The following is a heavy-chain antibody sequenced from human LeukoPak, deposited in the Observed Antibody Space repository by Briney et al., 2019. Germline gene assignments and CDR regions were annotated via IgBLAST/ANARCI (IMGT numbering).Heavy chain of an antibody. Sequence: GGSLRLSCAASGFTFSSYAMSWVRQAPGKELEWVSAISGSGGSTYYADSVKGRFTISRDNSKNTLYLQMNSLRAEDTAVYYCAKATSRVYSYSSVEVFDYWGQGTLVTVSS. CDR3: AKATSRVYSYSSVEVFDY. D-gene: IGHD5-18*01. J-gene: IGHJ4*02. CDR1: GFTFSSYA. V-gene: IGHV3-23*01. CDR2: ISGSGGST.